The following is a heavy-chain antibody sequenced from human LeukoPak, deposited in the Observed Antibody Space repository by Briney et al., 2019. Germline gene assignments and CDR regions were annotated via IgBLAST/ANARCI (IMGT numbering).Heavy chain of an antibody. CDR3: ARRTLLEWLFWY. CDR2: ISGSSGST. J-gene: IGHJ4*02. V-gene: IGHV3-23*01. CDR1: GFTFSSYA. Sequence: GGSLRLSCAASGFTFSSYAMSWVRQAPGKGLEWVSAISGSSGSTYYADSVKGRFTISRDNAKNSLYLQMNSLRAEDTAVYYCARRTLLEWLFWYWGQGTLVTVSS. D-gene: IGHD3-3*01.